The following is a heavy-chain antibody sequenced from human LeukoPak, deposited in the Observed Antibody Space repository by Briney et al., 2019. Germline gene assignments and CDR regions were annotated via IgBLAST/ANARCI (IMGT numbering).Heavy chain of an antibody. CDR2: IYYSGST. V-gene: IGHV4-59*12. D-gene: IGHD3-22*01. J-gene: IGHJ4*02. Sequence: SETLSLTCTVSGGSISSYYWSWIRQPPGKGLEWIGYIYYSGSTNYNPSLKSRVTISVDTSKNQFSLKLSSVTAADTAVYYCARDGGGQAHYDSSVRVDYWGQGTLVTVSS. CDR1: GGSISSYY. CDR3: ARDGGGQAHYDSSVRVDY.